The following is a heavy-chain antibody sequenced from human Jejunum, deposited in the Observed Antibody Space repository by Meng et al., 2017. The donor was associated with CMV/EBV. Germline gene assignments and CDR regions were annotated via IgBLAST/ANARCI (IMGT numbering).Heavy chain of an antibody. V-gene: IGHV4-4*07. CDR2: FYSSDTY. J-gene: IGHJ4*02. CDR3: ARGPGASTREGFDY. D-gene: IGHD1-26*01. Sequence: QVHRQEPGPGLVKPSGTLSLTCTVSGGSVNNYYWSWIRQSAGKGLEWIGRFYSSDTYNYHPSLDSRVTMSLDTSKNQFSLNLRSVTAADTATYYCARGPGASTREGFDYWGLGTLVTVSS. CDR1: GGSVNNYY.